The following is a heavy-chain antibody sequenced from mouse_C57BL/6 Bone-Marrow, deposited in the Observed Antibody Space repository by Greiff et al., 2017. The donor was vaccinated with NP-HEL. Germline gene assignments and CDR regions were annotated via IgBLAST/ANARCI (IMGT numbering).Heavy chain of an antibody. CDR3: ARCRWLPCDY. Sequence: QVQLQQPGAELVKPGASVKLSCKASGYTFTSYWMQWVKQRPGQGLEWIGEIDPSDSYTNYNQKFKGKATLTVDTSSSTAYMQLSSLTSEDSAVYYCARCRWLPCDYWGKGTTLTVSS. V-gene: IGHV1-50*01. J-gene: IGHJ2*01. D-gene: IGHD2-3*01. CDR2: IDPSDSYT. CDR1: GYTFTSYW.